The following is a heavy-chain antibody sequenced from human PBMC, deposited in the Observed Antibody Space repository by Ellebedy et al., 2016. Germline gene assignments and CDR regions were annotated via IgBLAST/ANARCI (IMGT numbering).Heavy chain of an antibody. CDR1: GFTFSTYA. CDR3: TRVPNGSPSDF. CDR2: IHYRGST. Sequence: GSLRLSCAASGFTFSTYAMSWIRQAPGKGLEWIGSIHYRGSTYYNPSLKSRVTISADTSKNQFSLKVTFVTAADTAMYYCTRVPNGSPSDFWGQGTLVTVSS. J-gene: IGHJ4*02. D-gene: IGHD2-2*01. V-gene: IGHV4-39*01.